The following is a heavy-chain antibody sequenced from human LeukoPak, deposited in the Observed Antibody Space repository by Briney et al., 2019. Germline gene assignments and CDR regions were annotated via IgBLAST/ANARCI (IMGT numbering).Heavy chain of an antibody. J-gene: IGHJ3*02. V-gene: IGHV4-4*07. D-gene: IGHD1-1*01. CDR3: ARDGSNHRTDFDI. CDR1: SASISSYY. Sequence: SETLSLTCTFSSASISSYYWSWVRQPAGKGLEWIGHISTSGNTNYNPSLKSRVTMSVDTSKNLFSLKLGSVTAADTAVYYCARDGSNHRTDFDIWGQGTMVTVSS. CDR2: ISTSGNT.